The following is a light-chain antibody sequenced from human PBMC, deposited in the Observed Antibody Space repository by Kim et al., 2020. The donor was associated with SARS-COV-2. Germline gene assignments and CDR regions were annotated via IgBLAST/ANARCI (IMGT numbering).Light chain of an antibody. CDR1: GLSTYY. J-gene: IGLJ3*02. CDR3: NSRDSSVNHLV. V-gene: IGLV3-19*01. CDR2: GKN. Sequence: ALVQTVSITCHGDGLSTYYASWYPQQPGPAPVLVIYGKNNRPSGIPDRFSASTSGNTGSLTITGAQAEDEAEYYCNSRDSSVNHLVFGGGTQLTVL.